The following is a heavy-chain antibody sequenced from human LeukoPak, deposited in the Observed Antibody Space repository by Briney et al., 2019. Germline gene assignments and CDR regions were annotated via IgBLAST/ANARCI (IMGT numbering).Heavy chain of an antibody. CDR2: IIPIFGTA. J-gene: IGHJ3*02. V-gene: IGHV1-69*13. Sequence: ASVKVSCKASGGTFSSYAISWVRQAPGQGLEWMGGIIPIFGTANYAQKFQGRVTITADESTSTAYMELSSLRSEDTAVYYCARARNDYGEHDAFDIWGQGTMVTVSS. CDR1: GGTFSSYA. CDR3: ARARNDYGEHDAFDI. D-gene: IGHD4-17*01.